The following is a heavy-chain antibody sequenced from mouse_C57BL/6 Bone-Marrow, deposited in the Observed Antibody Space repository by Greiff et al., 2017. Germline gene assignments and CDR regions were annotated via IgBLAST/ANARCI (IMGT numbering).Heavy chain of an antibody. J-gene: IGHJ1*03. CDR2: IYPRDGST. Sequence: QVQLQQSGPELVKPGASVKLSCKASGYTFTSYDINWVKQRPGQGLEWIGWIYPRDGSTKYNEKFKGKATLTVDTSSSTAYMGLHSLTSEDSAVYFCARLEIDGSSGDWDFDVWGTGTTGTVSS. D-gene: IGHD1-1*01. CDR1: GYTFTSYD. V-gene: IGHV1-85*01. CDR3: ARLEIDGSSGDWDFDV.